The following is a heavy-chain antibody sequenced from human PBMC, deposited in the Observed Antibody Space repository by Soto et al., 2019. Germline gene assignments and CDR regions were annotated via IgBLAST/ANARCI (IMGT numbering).Heavy chain of an antibody. D-gene: IGHD3-3*01. CDR3: ARHEGDFWSGYYYFDY. CDR2: IYYSGST. V-gene: IGHV4-59*08. Sequence: GSLRLSCTVSGGSISSYYWSWIRQPPGKGLEWIGYIYYSGSTNYNPSLKSRVTISVDTSKNQFSLKLSSVTAADTAVYYCARHEGDFWSGYYYFDYWGQGTLVTVSS. CDR1: GGSISSYY. J-gene: IGHJ4*02.